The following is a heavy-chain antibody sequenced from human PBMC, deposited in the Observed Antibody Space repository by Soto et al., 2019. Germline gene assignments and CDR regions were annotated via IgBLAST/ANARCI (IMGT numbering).Heavy chain of an antibody. CDR3: ARDYGDYLGPFDY. Sequence: QVQLQESGPGLVKPSGTLSLTCAVSGGSISSSNWWSWVRQPPGKGLEWIGEIYHSGSTNYNPSLKNRVTISVDKSKNQFSLKLSSVTAADTAVYYCARDYGDYLGPFDYWGQGTLVTVSS. CDR1: GGSISSSNW. CDR2: IYHSGST. V-gene: IGHV4-4*02. J-gene: IGHJ4*02. D-gene: IGHD4-17*01.